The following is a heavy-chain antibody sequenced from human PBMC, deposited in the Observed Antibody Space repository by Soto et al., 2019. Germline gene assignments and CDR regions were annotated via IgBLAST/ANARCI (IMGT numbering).Heavy chain of an antibody. CDR2: IYNIRRL. CDR3: ARARVDILREVVHYNMDV. V-gene: IGHV4-59*01. D-gene: IGHD3-10*01. Sequence: PSETLSLSCHVSGHSISDYDWTWIRHSPGKGLDXLGYIYNIRRLNIKPSLHRRTTISMDTSKHQWSMKLRSVTAGDKAVYHCARARVDILREVVHYNMDVWGPGATVTVSS. J-gene: IGHJ6*03. CDR1: GHSISDYD.